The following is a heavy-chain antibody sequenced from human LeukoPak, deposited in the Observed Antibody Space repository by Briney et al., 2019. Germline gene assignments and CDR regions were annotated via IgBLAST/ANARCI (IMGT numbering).Heavy chain of an antibody. CDR1: GFTFSSYG. V-gene: IGHV3-33*06. CDR3: AKDYYDIVGRFDY. CDR2: IWYDGSNK. Sequence: PGGSLRLSCAASGFTFSSYGMHWVRQAPGKGLEWVAVIWYDGSNKYYADSVKGRFTISGDNSKNTLYLQMNSLRAEDTAVYYCAKDYYDIVGRFDYWGQGTLVTVSS. D-gene: IGHD3-22*01. J-gene: IGHJ4*02.